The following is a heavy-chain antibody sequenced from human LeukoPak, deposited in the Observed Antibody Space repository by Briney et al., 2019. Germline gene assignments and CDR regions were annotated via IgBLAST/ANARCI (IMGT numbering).Heavy chain of an antibody. D-gene: IGHD3-9*01. CDR2: IYYSGST. Sequence: SETLSLTCSVSGGSIISYYWSWIRQPPGKGLEWIGYIYYSGSTNYNPSLKSRVTISVDTSKNQFSLKLSSVTAADTAVYYCARDQGMVDILTGISISDYYYYGMDVWGQGTTVTVSS. CDR3: ARDQGMVDILTGISISDYYYYGMDV. CDR1: GGSIISYY. J-gene: IGHJ6*02. V-gene: IGHV4-59*01.